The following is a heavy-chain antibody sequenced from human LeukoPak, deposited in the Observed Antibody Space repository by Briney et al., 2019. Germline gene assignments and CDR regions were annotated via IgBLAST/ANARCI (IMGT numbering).Heavy chain of an antibody. CDR1: GFTFSDYY. D-gene: IGHD5-12*01. CDR2: IGSSVSTI. J-gene: IGHJ4*02. V-gene: IGHV3-11*04. Sequence: PGGSLRLSCAASGFTFSDYYMRWIRQAPGKGLEWLSYIGSSVSTIYYADSVKGRFTISGDNAKNSLYLKMNSLRAEDTAVYYCARPSVTRYSAYDTYYFDYWGQGILVTVSS. CDR3: ARPSVTRYSAYDTYYFDY.